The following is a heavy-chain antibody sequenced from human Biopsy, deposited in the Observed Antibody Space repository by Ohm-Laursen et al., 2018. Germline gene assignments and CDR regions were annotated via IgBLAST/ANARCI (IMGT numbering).Heavy chain of an antibody. CDR1: GGTFTNHA. CDR3: ARFPLGAYDDSGSYRAVEHWYFDL. Sequence: GASVKVSCKASGGTFTNHAVGWVRQAPGQGLEWVGRSIPLFHTANYADKFQGRVTLTADKSTTTAYMELSSLRSEDTAIYYCARFPLGAYDDSGSYRAVEHWYFDLWGRGTLVTVSS. J-gene: IGHJ2*01. V-gene: IGHV1-69*06. D-gene: IGHD3-22*01. CDR2: SIPLFHTA.